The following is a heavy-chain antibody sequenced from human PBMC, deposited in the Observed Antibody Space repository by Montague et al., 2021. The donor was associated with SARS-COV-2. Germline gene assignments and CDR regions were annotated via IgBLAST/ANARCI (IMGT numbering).Heavy chain of an antibody. CDR2: ISTTGSP. Sequence: TLSLTCTLSGDSISRNNLYWTWIRQPAGKGLEWIGRISTTGSPEYXPSLKSRVTLSLDTSENQFSLRLSSVTAADTAMYYCTIEGHITTICSGCPRNWFDPWGQGTLVTVSS. V-gene: IGHV4-61*02. J-gene: IGHJ5*02. CDR3: TIEGHITTICSGCPRNWFDP. D-gene: IGHD2-2*01. CDR1: GDSISRNNLY.